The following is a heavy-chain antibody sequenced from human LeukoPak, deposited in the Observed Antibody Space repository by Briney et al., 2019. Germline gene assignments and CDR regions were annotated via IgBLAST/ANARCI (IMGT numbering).Heavy chain of an antibody. Sequence: PSETLSLTCAVYGGSFSGYYWSWIRQPPGKGLEWIGEINHSGSTNYNPSLKSRVTISVDTSKNQFSLKLSSVTAADTAVYYCARHPLSWGSGSYWGQGTLVTVSS. V-gene: IGHV4-34*01. CDR2: INHSGST. J-gene: IGHJ4*02. D-gene: IGHD6-13*01. CDR3: ARHPLSWGSGSY. CDR1: GGSFSGYY.